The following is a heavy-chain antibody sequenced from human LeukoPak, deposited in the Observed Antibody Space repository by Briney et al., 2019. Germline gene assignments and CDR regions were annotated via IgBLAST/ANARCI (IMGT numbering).Heavy chain of an antibody. Sequence: SQTLSLTCAISGDSVSSNSVAWNWIRQSPSRGLEWLGRTYYRSKWYNDYAVSVKSRITINPDTSKNQFSLQLNSVTPEDTTVYYCARAPTRDGYSQALDYWGQGTLVTVSS. CDR1: GDSVSSNSVA. V-gene: IGHV6-1*01. J-gene: IGHJ4*02. CDR3: ARAPTRDGYSQALDY. D-gene: IGHD5-24*01. CDR2: TYYRSKWYN.